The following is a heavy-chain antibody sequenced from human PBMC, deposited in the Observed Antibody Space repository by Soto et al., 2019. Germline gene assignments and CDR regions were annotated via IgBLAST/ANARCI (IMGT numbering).Heavy chain of an antibody. V-gene: IGHV4-59*01. Sequence: TSETLSLTCTVSGGSINNYYWSWIRQPPGKGPEWIGYIFYSGSPTYNPSLRSRVTMSVDTSKNQFSLNLRSVTAADTAVYYCARGSDYGRYWGQGALVTGSS. CDR3: ARGSDYGRY. J-gene: IGHJ4*02. D-gene: IGHD4-17*01. CDR2: IFYSGSP. CDR1: GGSINNYY.